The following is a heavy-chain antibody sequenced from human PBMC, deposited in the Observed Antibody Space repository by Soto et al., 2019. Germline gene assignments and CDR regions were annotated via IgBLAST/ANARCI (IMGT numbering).Heavy chain of an antibody. CDR3: TYSSSSSY. CDR1: GFTFSGSA. Sequence: EVQLVESGGGLVQPGGSLKLSCAASGFTFSGSAMHWVRQASGKGLEWVGRIRSKANSYATAYAASVKGRFTISRDDSKNTAYLQMNSLNTEDTAVYYCTYSSSSSYWGQGTLVTVSS. D-gene: IGHD6-6*01. V-gene: IGHV3-73*02. J-gene: IGHJ4*02. CDR2: IRSKANSYAT.